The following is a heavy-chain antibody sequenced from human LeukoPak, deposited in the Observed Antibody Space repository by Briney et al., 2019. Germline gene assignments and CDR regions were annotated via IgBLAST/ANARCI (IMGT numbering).Heavy chain of an antibody. CDR1: GFTFSNYG. J-gene: IGHJ6*03. D-gene: IGHD6-6*01. V-gene: IGHV3-23*01. CDR2: ASGSGGST. CDR3: AKDGSSWYYYMDV. Sequence: PGGSQTLFCAPSGFTFSNYGMSWVRQAPGRGLEWVSSASGSGGSTYYADSGKGRFTISRDNSKKTLYLQMNSLRAEDTAVYYCAKDGSSWYYYMDVWGKGTTVTISS.